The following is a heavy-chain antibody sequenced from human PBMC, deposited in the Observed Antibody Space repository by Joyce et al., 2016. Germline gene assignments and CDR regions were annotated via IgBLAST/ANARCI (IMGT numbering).Heavy chain of an antibody. CDR1: GYTFTGYY. CDR3: AREIGGSYSTRYHYYGMDV. D-gene: IGHD1-26*01. CDR2: INLKGGGT. J-gene: IGHJ6*02. Sequence: QVQLVQSGAEVKKPGASLKVSCKASGYTFTGYYMHWVRQAPGQGLEWMGWINLKGGGTNYAQKFQGRVTMTRDTSSNTAFMGLSSLRSDDTAVYYCAREIGGSYSTRYHYYGMDVWGQGTTVTVSS. V-gene: IGHV1-2*02.